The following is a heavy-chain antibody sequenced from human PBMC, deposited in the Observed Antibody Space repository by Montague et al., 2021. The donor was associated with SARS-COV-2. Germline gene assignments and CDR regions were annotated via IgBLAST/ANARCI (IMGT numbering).Heavy chain of an antibody. D-gene: IGHD4-17*01. Sequence: SETLSLTCTVSGGSISSYYWSWIRQPPGEGLEWIGYIYYSGSTNYNPSLKSRVTISVDTSKNQFSLKLSSVTAADTAVYYCARYTRQIRLIVFDYGMDVWGQGTTVTVSS. CDR1: GGSISSYY. J-gene: IGHJ6*02. CDR3: ARYTRQIRLIVFDYGMDV. CDR2: IYYSGST. V-gene: IGHV4-59*01.